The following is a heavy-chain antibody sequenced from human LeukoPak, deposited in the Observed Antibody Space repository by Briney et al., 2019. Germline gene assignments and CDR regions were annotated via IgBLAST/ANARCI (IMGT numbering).Heavy chain of an antibody. J-gene: IGHJ4*02. CDR2: IYGGGRT. D-gene: IGHD6-19*01. CDR3: TREAEDGTIDF. V-gene: IGHV3-53*01. CDR1: GFTFSSSA. Sequence: PGGSLRLSCAASGFTFSSSAMSWVRQAPGKGLEWVSVIYGGGRTYYADSVKGRFTISRDSSKNTLYLQMNSLRAEDTAVYYCTREAEDGTIDFWGQGTLVTVSS.